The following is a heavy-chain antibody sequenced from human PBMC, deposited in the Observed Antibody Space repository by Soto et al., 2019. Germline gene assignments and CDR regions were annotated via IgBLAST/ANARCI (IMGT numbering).Heavy chain of an antibody. D-gene: IGHD3-10*01. J-gene: IGHJ3*02. CDR3: AKGGSGSYSNAFDI. CDR1: GGSISSSSYY. CDR2: IYYSGST. V-gene: IGHV4-39*01. Sequence: SETLSLTCTVSGGSISSSSYYWGWIRQPPGKGLEWIGSIYYSGSTYYNPSLKSRVTISVDTSKNQFSLRLSSVTAADTAVYYCAKGGSGSYSNAFDIWGQGTMVTVSS.